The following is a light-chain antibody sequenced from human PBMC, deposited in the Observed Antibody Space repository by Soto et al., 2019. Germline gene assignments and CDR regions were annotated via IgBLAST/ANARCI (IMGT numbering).Light chain of an antibody. CDR3: QQYNNWPLT. J-gene: IGKJ1*01. CDR2: GAS. Sequence: EIVMTQSPATLSVSPGERATLSCRASQSVGHTLAWYQQKPGQAPRLLIYGASTRATGIPARFSGSGSGTEFTLTISSLQSEDFAVYYCQQYNNWPLTFGQGTKVEIK. V-gene: IGKV3-15*01. CDR1: QSVGHT.